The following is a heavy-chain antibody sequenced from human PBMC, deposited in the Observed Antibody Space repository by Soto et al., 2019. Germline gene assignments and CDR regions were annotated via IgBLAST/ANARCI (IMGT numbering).Heavy chain of an antibody. D-gene: IGHD4-17*01. CDR1: GYTFTGYY. CDR2: INPNSGGT. CDR3: ARAVGTTVTSHAFDS. Sequence: ASVKVSCKASGYTFTGYYMHWVRQAPGQGLEWMGWINPNSGGTNYAQKFQGWVTMTRDTSISTAYMELSRLRSDDTAVYYCARAVGTTVTSHAFDSWGQGTMVTVSS. J-gene: IGHJ3*02. V-gene: IGHV1-2*04.